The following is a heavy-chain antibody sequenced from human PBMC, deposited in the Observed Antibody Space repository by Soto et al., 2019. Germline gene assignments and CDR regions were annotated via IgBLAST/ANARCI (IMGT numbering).Heavy chain of an antibody. CDR3: ARLDRDYFYHGMDV. J-gene: IGHJ6*02. Sequence: SETLSLTCAVSGGSISNSKWWTWVRQVPGKGLEWIGKIDHNGITNYNPSLESRATISKDESKNQLSLKLTSVTAADTAVYYCARLDRDYFYHGMDVWGQGTTVTVSS. CDR2: IDHNGIT. D-gene: IGHD1-1*01. V-gene: IGHV4-4*02. CDR1: GGSISNSKW.